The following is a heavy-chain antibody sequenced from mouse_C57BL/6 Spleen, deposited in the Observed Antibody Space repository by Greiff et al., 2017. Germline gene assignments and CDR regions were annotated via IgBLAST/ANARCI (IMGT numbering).Heavy chain of an antibody. J-gene: IGHJ1*03. CDR1: GYTFTSYW. V-gene: IGHV1-53*01. CDR2: INPSNGGT. Sequence: VQLKQPGTELVKPGASVKLSCKASGYTFTSYWLHWVKQRPGQGLEWVGNINPSNGGTNYNEKFKSQDTLTVDKSSNTAYMQLSSLTAEDSAVYYCARSGEYDWYFEGWGTGTTVTGS. D-gene: IGHD5-1*01. CDR3: ARSGEYDWYFEG.